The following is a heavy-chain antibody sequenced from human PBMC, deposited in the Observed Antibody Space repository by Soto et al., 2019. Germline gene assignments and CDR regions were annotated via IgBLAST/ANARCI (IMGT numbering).Heavy chain of an antibody. V-gene: IGHV3-23*01. J-gene: IGHJ4*02. Sequence: EVHLLESGGGLVQPGGSLRLSCAAYGFTFSNHAMSWVRQTPGEGLEWVSGISFSGDNTYYADSVRGRFTVSRDNSKSTLYLQMNSLRGEDTAVYYCAKRFTLFGVNKLSHEADYWGQGTLVTVSS. CDR1: GFTFSNHA. D-gene: IGHD3-3*01. CDR2: ISFSGDNT. CDR3: AKRFTLFGVNKLSHEADY.